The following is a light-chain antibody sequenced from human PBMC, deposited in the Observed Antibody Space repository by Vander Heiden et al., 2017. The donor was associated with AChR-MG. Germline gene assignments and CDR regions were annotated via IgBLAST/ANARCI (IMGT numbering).Light chain of an antibody. CDR3: QQSYNTPRT. J-gene: IGKJ1*01. Sequence: DTQMTQSPSSLSASVGDRVTITCRTSQSVNKYLSWYQQKPGKAPKLLIYAASSLQSGVPSRFSGSGSETYFTLTISSLQPEDFATYYCQQSYNTPRTFGQGTRVEIK. CDR1: QSVNKY. V-gene: IGKV1-39*01. CDR2: AAS.